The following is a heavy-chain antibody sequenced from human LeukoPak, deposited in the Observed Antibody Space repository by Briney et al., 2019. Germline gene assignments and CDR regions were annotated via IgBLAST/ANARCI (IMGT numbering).Heavy chain of an antibody. J-gene: IGHJ5*02. CDR1: GYTFTSYY. D-gene: IGHD3-10*01. CDR3: ARDKSYGSGSYYEYNWFDP. CDR2: INPSGGST. Sequence: ASVKVSCKASGYTFTSYYMHWVRQAPGQGLEWMGIINPSGGSTSYAQKFQGRVTMTRDTSTSTVYMELSSLRSEDTAVYYCARDKSYGSGSYYEYNWFDPWGQGTLVTVSS. V-gene: IGHV1-46*01.